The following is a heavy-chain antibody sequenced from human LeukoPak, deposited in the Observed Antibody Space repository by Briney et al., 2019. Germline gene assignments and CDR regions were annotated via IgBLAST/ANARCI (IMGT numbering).Heavy chain of an antibody. CDR3: AKEDLHVVVAATFDY. J-gene: IGHJ4*02. D-gene: IGHD2-15*01. CDR1: GFIFSNYA. V-gene: IGHV3-23*01. CDR2: VTGGATDT. Sequence: GGSLRLSCAASGFIFSNYAMTWVRQAPGKGLEWVSTVTGGATDTYYADSVKGRFTISRDNSKNTLYLQMNSLRAEDTAVYYCAKEDLHVVVAATFDYWGQGTLVTVSS.